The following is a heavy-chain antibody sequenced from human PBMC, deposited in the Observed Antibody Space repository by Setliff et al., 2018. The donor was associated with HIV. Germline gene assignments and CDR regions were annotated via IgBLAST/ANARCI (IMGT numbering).Heavy chain of an antibody. CDR2: ISYSGST. V-gene: IGHV4-31*03. CDR1: GGSISSGGYY. J-gene: IGHJ4*02. CDR3: ATVVPAAHSDY. Sequence: SETLSLTCTVSGGSISSGGYYWSWIRQHPGKGLEWIGYISYSGSTYYNPSLKSRVTISVDSSKSQFSLNLSSVTVADTAVYYCATVVPAAHSDYWGQGTLVTVSS. D-gene: IGHD2-2*01.